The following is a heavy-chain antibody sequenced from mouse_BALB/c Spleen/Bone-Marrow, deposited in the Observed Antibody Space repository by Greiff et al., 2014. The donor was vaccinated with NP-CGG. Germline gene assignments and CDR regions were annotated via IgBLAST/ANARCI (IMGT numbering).Heavy chain of an antibody. Sequence: VQLQQSGAELMKPGASVKISCKATGYTFSSYWIEWVKQRPGHGLEWIGEILPGSGTTNYNEKFKGKATFTADTCSNTAYMQLSSLTSEDSAVYYCARGTYRYYFDYWGQGTTLTVSS. D-gene: IGHD2-14*01. CDR2: ILPGSGTT. CDR3: ARGTYRYYFDY. J-gene: IGHJ2*01. CDR1: GYTFSSYW. V-gene: IGHV1-9*01.